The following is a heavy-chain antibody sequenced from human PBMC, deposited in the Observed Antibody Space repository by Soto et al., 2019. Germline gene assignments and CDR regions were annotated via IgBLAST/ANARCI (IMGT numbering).Heavy chain of an antibody. Sequence: QVQLVESGGGVVQPGGSLRLSCAASGFTFSSYGVHWVRQAPGKGLEWVAVISNDGIKKNYGESAKGRFTISRDNSKNTLNLQMNSLRTEDKAVYYCATSPPWAAKGGMDVWGQGTTVTVSS. CDR3: ATSPPWAAKGGMDV. V-gene: IGHV3-30*03. CDR1: GFTFSSYG. J-gene: IGHJ6*02. D-gene: IGHD1-26*01. CDR2: ISNDGIKK.